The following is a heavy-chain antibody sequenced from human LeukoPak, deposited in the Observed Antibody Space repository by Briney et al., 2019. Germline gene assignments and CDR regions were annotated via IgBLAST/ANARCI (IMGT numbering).Heavy chain of an antibody. J-gene: IGHJ4*02. CDR2: INHSGST. CDR1: GGSFSGYY. Sequence: PSETLSLTCAVYGGSFSGYYWGWIRQPPGKGLEWIGEINHSGSTNYNPSLKSRVTISVDTSKNQFSLKLSSVTAADTAVYYCASTYDSGVVYSYWGQGTLVTVSS. D-gene: IGHD3-22*01. V-gene: IGHV4-34*01. CDR3: ASTYDSGVVYSY.